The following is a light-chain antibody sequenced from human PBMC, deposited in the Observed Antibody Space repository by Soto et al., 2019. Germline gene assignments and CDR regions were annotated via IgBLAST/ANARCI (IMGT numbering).Light chain of an antibody. J-gene: IGKJ3*01. CDR1: QSVSSS. CDR3: QQRSNWPPEVT. V-gene: IGKV3-11*01. Sequence: EIVLTQSPDTLSLSPGERATLSCRASQSVSSSLAWYQQKPGQAPRLLIYDASNRATGIPARFSGSGSGTDFTLHIRSLEPEDFAVYYCQQRSNWPPEVTFGPGTKVDIK. CDR2: DAS.